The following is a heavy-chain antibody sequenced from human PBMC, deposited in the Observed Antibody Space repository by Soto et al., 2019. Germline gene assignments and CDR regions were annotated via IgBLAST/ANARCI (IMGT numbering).Heavy chain of an antibody. D-gene: IGHD3-22*01. CDR3: ARGLLSVVITASDY. J-gene: IGHJ4*02. CDR1: GYTFTSYV. Sequence: ASVKVSCKASGYTFTSYVMHWVRQAPGQRLEWMGWINAGNGNTKYSQKFQGRVTITRDTSASTACMELSSLRSEDTAVYYCARGLLSVVITASDYWGQGTLVTVSS. CDR2: INAGNGNT. V-gene: IGHV1-3*01.